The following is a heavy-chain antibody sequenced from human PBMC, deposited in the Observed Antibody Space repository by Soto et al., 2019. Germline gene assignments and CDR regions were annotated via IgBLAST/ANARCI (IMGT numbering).Heavy chain of an antibody. CDR3: ARGAPTTVVTPGGWFDP. Sequence: QVQLVQSGAEVKKPGSSVKVSCKASGGTFSSYAISWVRQAPGQGLEWMGGIIPIFGTANYAQKFQGRVTITADESTSTAYRELSSLRSEDTAVYYCARGAPTTVVTPGGWFDPWGQGTLVTVSS. J-gene: IGHJ5*02. D-gene: IGHD4-17*01. CDR1: GGTFSSYA. V-gene: IGHV1-69*01. CDR2: IIPIFGTA.